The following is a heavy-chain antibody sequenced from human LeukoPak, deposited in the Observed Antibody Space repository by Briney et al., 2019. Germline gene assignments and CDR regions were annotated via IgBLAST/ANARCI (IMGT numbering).Heavy chain of an antibody. Sequence: PSQTLSLTCSASGVSVNSGGYYWNWLRQHPERGLESIGHGYFSGTTYYNPALKSRITILKDATQNQFTLKVDSVTPTDTAVYFCAGGKYDILTGYFRFDHWGQGTQVTVSS. J-gene: IGHJ4*02. CDR1: GVSVNSGGYY. D-gene: IGHD3-9*01. CDR2: GYFSGTT. V-gene: IGHV4-31*03. CDR3: AGGKYDILTGYFRFDH.